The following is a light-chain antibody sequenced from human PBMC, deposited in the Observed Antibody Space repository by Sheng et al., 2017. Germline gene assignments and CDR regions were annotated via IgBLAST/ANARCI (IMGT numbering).Light chain of an antibody. J-gene: IGKJ1*01. CDR3: QQYYSSPRT. CDR2: WAS. Sequence: DIQLTQSPDSLAVSLGERATINCKSSQSVLYSSDNKNYLAWYQQKPGQPPKLLIYWASTRESGVPDRFSGSGSGTDFTLTISSLQAEDVAFYYCQQYYSSPRTFGQGTKVEI. CDR1: QSVLYSSDNKNY. V-gene: IGKV4-1*01.